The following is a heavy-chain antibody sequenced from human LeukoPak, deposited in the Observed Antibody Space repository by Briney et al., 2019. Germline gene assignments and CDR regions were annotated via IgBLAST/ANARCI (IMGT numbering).Heavy chain of an antibody. J-gene: IGHJ5*02. V-gene: IGHV3-74*01. CDR1: GFAFSTYW. CDR3: ARDKGYSIDQ. CDR2: INGDGSST. D-gene: IGHD5-18*01. Sequence: GGSLRLPCAASGFAFSTYWMHWVRQAPGTGLVWVSRINGDGSSTSYADFVKGRFTISRDNAKNTLYLQMNSLRAEETAIYYCARDKGYSIDQWGQGTLVTVSS.